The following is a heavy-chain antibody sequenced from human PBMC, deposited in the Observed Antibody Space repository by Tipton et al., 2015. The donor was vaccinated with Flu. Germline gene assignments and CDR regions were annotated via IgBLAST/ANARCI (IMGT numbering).Heavy chain of an antibody. CDR1: GGSISSYY. J-gene: IGHJ5*02. D-gene: IGHD6-19*01. Sequence: TLSLTCTVSGGSISSYYWSWIRQPPGKGLEWIGYIYYSGSTNYNPSLKSRVTISVDTSKNQFSLKLSSVTAADTAVYYCARECSGWYRNWFDPWGQGTLVTVSS. CDR3: ARECSGWYRNWFDP. V-gene: IGHV4-59*01. CDR2: IYYSGST.